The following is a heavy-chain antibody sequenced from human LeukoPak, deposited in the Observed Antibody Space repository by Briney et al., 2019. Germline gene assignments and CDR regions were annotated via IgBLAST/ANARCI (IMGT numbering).Heavy chain of an antibody. Sequence: SETLSLTCAVSGGSISSSNWWSWVRQPPGKGLEWIGEIYHSGSTNYNPSLKSRVTISVDKSKNQFSLKLSSVTAADTAVYYCARVLVDYYGSGSYYNHHAFDIWGQGTMVTGSS. CDR2: IYHSGST. D-gene: IGHD3-10*01. J-gene: IGHJ3*02. CDR3: ARVLVDYYGSGSYYNHHAFDI. V-gene: IGHV4-4*02. CDR1: GGSISSSNW.